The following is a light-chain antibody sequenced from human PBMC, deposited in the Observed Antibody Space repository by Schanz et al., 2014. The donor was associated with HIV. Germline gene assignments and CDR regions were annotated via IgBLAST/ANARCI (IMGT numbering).Light chain of an antibody. Sequence: EIVLTQSPGTLSLSPGERATLSCRASQRISDSNFAWYQQKPGQAPRLLIYGASSRATGIPDRFRGSGSGTDFTLTISRLEPDDFAVYYCHHYGDSRGTFGGGTEVDI. CDR1: QRISDSN. V-gene: IGKV3-20*01. J-gene: IGKJ4*02. CDR3: HHYGDSRGT. CDR2: GAS.